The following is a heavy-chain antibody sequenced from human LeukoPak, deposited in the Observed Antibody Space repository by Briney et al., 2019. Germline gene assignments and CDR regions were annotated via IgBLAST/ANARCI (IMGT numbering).Heavy chain of an antibody. CDR1: GFTFSNYY. D-gene: IGHD3-9*01. Sequence: GGSLRLSCAASGFTFSNYYMSWVRRAPGKGLEWVANIKQDGSEKYYADSVKGRFTISRDNSKNTLYLQMNSLRAEDTAVYYCAKDGPALRYFDWLLYPRYYFDYWGQGTLVTVSS. V-gene: IGHV3-7*01. CDR2: IKQDGSEK. J-gene: IGHJ4*02. CDR3: AKDGPALRYFDWLLYPRYYFDY.